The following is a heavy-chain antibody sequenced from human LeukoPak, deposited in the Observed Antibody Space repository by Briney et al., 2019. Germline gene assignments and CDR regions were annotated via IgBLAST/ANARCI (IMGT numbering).Heavy chain of an antibody. Sequence: GGSLRLSCAASGFTFSSYGMHWVRQAPGKGLEWVAVISYDGSNKYYADSVKGRFTISRDNAKNSLYLQMNSLRAEDAAVYYCAELGITMIGGVWGKGTTVTISS. CDR2: ISYDGSNK. D-gene: IGHD3-10*02. CDR3: AELGITMIGGV. CDR1: GFTFSSYG. J-gene: IGHJ6*04. V-gene: IGHV3-30*18.